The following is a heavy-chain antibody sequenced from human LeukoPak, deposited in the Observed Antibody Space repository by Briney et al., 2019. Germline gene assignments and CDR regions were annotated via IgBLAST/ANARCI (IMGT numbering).Heavy chain of an antibody. CDR3: AKRGKDSPGYYNYFDS. D-gene: IGHD3-22*01. V-gene: IGHV3-30*02. J-gene: IGHJ4*02. CDR1: GFTFSTYG. Sequence: GGSLRLSCATSGFTFSTYGMHWVRQAPGKGLEWVAFIGYDGSEIHYADSVKGRFTISRDNSKNTVHLQMGGLRGEDTAVDYCAKRGKDSPGYYNYFDSWGQGTLVTVSS. CDR2: IGYDGSEI.